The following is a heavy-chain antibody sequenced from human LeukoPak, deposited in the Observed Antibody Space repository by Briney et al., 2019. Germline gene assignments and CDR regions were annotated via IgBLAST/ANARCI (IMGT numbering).Heavy chain of an antibody. D-gene: IGHD3-10*01. CDR3: AREYYYGSGSLYNRFDP. V-gene: IGHV4-59*01. Sequence: PSETLSLTCTLSGGSISSYYWSWIRQPPGKGLEWIGYIFYSGTTKYNPSLKSRVTISVDTSKNQFSLKLSSVTAADTAVYYCAREYYYGSGSLYNRFDPWGQGTLVTVSS. J-gene: IGHJ5*02. CDR2: IFYSGTT. CDR1: GGSISSYY.